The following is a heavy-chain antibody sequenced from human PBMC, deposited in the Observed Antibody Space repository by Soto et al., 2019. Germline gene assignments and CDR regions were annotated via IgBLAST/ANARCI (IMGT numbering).Heavy chain of an antibody. CDR1: GFTFSSYA. D-gene: IGHD4-17*01. CDR2: ISYDGSNK. Sequence: QVQLVESGGGVVQPGRSLRLSCAASGFTFSSYAMHWVRQAPGKGLEWVAVISYDGSNKYYADSVKGRFTISRDNSKNTLYRQMNSLRAEDTAVYYWARVADYGDTNWFDPWGQGTLVTVSS. V-gene: IGHV3-30-3*01. J-gene: IGHJ5*02. CDR3: ARVADYGDTNWFDP.